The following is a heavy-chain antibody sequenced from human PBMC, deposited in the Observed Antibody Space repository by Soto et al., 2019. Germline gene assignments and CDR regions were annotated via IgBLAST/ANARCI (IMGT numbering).Heavy chain of an antibody. Sequence: EVQLLESGGGLVQPGGSLRLSCAASGFTFSSYAMSWVRQAPGKGLEWVSAISGSGGSTYYADSVKGRFTISRDNSKNTLYMHMNSLRAEDTAVYYCAKVPTAMVKALGSFDTWGQGTMVTVSS. CDR1: GFTFSSYA. D-gene: IGHD5-18*01. CDR3: AKVPTAMVKALGSFDT. CDR2: ISGSGGST. J-gene: IGHJ3*02. V-gene: IGHV3-23*01.